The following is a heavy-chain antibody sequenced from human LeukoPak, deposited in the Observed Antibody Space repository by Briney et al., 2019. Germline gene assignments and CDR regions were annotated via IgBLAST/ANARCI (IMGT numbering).Heavy chain of an antibody. Sequence: GESLKISCKGSGYSSTSYWIGWVRQMPGKGLEWMGIIYPGDSDTRYSPSFQGQVTISADKSISTAYLQWSSLKASDTAMYYCARQNSDSPNNYYDSSGYSLDYWGQGTLVTVSS. CDR2: IYPGDSDT. CDR3: ARQNSDSPNNYYDSSGYSLDY. J-gene: IGHJ4*02. V-gene: IGHV5-51*01. CDR1: GYSSTSYW. D-gene: IGHD3-22*01.